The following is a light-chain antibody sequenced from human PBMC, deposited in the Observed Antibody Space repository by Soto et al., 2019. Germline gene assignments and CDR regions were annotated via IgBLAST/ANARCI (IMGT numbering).Light chain of an antibody. CDR3: TSYAITSPYV. CDR2: EAT. J-gene: IGLJ1*01. CDR1: SSDIGRYNF. V-gene: IGLV2-14*01. Sequence: QSVLTQPASMSGSPGQSITISCTGTSSDIGRYNFVSWYQHHPGKAPKLIIYEATKRPSGVSYRFSGSQSGNTASLTISGLQAEDEADYYCTSYAITSPYVFGTGTQLTVL.